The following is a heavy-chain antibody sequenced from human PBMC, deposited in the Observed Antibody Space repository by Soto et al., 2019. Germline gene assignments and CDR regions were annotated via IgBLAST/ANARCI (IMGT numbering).Heavy chain of an antibody. V-gene: IGHV3-21*01. CDR3: ARAGRSSLDAEYFQH. D-gene: IGHD6-13*01. CDR2: ISSSSSYI. J-gene: IGHJ1*01. Sequence: GGSLRFSCAASGFTFSSYSMNWVRQAPGKGLEWVSSISSSSSYIYYADSVKGRFTISRDNAKNSLYLQMNSLRAEDTAVYYCARAGRSSLDAEYFQHWGQGTLVTVSS. CDR1: GFTFSSYS.